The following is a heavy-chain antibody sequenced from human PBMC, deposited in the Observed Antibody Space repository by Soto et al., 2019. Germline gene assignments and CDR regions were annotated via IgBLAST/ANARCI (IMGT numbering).Heavy chain of an antibody. J-gene: IGHJ4*02. Sequence: QVQLVQSGAEVKKPGASVKVSCKASGYTFTGYYMHWVRQAPGQGLEWMGWINPNSGGTNYAQKFQGWVTMTRDTSISTADMELSRLRSDDTAVYYCARDPHKCDSSGCPRLGDYWGQGTLVTVSS. CDR3: ARDPHKCDSSGCPRLGDY. V-gene: IGHV1-2*04. CDR2: INPNSGGT. CDR1: GYTFTGYY. D-gene: IGHD6-19*01.